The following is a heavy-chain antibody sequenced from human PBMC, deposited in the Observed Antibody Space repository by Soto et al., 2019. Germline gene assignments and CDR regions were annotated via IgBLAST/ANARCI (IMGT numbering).Heavy chain of an antibody. J-gene: IGHJ6*03. D-gene: IGHD3-3*01. V-gene: IGHV4-31*03. Sequence: QVQLQESGPGLVKPSQTLSLTCTVSGGSISSGGYYWSWIRQHPGKGLEWIGYIYYSGSTYYNPSLKSRVTISVDTSKNQFSLKLSSVTAADTAVYYCARVGYMEWIAPDYYMDVWGKGTTLTVSS. CDR3: ARVGYMEWIAPDYYMDV. CDR2: IYYSGST. CDR1: GGSISSGGYY.